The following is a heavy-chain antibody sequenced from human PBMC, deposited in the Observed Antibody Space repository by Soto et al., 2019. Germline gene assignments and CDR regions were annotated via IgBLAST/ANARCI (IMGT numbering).Heavy chain of an antibody. CDR2: IWYDGSNK. V-gene: IGHV3-33*01. Sequence: GGSLRLSCAASGFTFSSYGMHWVRQAPGKGLEWVAVIWYDGSNKYYADSVKGRFTISRDNSKNTLYLQMNSLRAEDTAVYYCARDLTDYGDPRGFAADYWGQGTLVTVSS. J-gene: IGHJ4*02. CDR1: GFTFSSYG. D-gene: IGHD4-17*01. CDR3: ARDLTDYGDPRGFAADY.